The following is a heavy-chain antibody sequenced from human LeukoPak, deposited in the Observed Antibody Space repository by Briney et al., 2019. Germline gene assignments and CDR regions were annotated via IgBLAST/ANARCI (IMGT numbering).Heavy chain of an antibody. CDR3: ARVKRTMVRGVIKAFDI. Sequence: ASVKVSCKASGYTFTSYDINWVRQATGQGLEWMGWMNPNSGNTGYAQKFQGRVTMTRNTSIRTAYMELSRLRSEDTAVYYCARVKRTMVRGVIKAFDIWGQGTMVTVSS. CDR1: GYTFTSYD. V-gene: IGHV1-8*01. CDR2: MNPNSGNT. D-gene: IGHD3-10*01. J-gene: IGHJ3*02.